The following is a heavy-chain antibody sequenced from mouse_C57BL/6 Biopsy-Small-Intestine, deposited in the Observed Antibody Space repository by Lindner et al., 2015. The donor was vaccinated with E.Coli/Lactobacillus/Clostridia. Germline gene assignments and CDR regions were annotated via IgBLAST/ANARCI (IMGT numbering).Heavy chain of an antibody. V-gene: IGHV1-9*01. CDR3: ARSQGYYSSSVWFAY. CDR1: GYTFTGYW. CDR2: ILPGSGNT. Sequence: VQLQESGAELMKPGASVKLSCKATGYTFTGYWIEWAKQRPGHGLEWIGEILPGSGNTNYNEEFKGKATFAADTSTNTAYMQLSSLTTEDSAIYYCARSQGYYSSSVWFAYWGQGTLAIVSA. J-gene: IGHJ3*01. D-gene: IGHD1-1*01.